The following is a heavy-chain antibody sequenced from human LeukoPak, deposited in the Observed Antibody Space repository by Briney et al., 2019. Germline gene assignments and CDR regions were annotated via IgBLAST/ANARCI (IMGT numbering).Heavy chain of an antibody. CDR3: ARYYDSNDI. J-gene: IGHJ3*02. CDR1: GGSFSPYC. CDR2: INHCGST. Sequence: SETLSLTCAVYGGSFSPYCWSWVRQPPGKGLEWIGEINHCGSTNYNPSLMSRITRSVDTSKKQFSLKLSSVTAADTAVYYCARYYDSNDIWGQGTMVTVSS. V-gene: IGHV4-34*01. D-gene: IGHD3-22*01.